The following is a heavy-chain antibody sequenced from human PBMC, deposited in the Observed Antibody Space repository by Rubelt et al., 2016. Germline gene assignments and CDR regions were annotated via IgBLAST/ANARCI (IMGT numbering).Heavy chain of an antibody. Sequence: QVQLVQSGAEVKKPGASVKVSCKASGYTFTSYYMHWVRQAPGQGLEWMGIINPSGGSTSYAQKFQGRVTMTSDTSTSTVYMELGSLRSEDTAVYYCARDPGPRGNDYWGQGTLVTVSS. CDR3: ARDPGPRGNDY. V-gene: IGHV1-46*03. CDR1: GYTFTSYY. J-gene: IGHJ4*02. D-gene: IGHD3-10*01. CDR2: INPSGGST.